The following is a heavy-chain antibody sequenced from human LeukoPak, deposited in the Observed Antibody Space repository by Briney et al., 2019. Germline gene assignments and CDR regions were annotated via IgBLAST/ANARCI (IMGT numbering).Heavy chain of an antibody. CDR2: IYSGGST. Sequence: GGSLRLSCAASGLTGSSNFMTWVRQAPGKGLEWVSAIYSGGSTFYAASVRGRFNISRDNSRKTMFLQMSSLRVEDAAVYYCASSGTASRGAMDVWGQGTTVTVSS. J-gene: IGHJ6*02. CDR1: GLTGSSNF. V-gene: IGHV3-66*01. D-gene: IGHD1-1*01. CDR3: ASSGTASRGAMDV.